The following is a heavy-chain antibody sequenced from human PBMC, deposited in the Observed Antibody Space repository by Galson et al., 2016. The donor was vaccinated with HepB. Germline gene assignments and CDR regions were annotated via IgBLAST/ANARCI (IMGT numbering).Heavy chain of an antibody. J-gene: IGHJ4*02. V-gene: IGHV3-23*01. CDR2: ISGSGGNT. CDR1: GFTFSSYA. CDR3: AKDKRGHSSAWYWYFDY. D-gene: IGHD6-13*01. Sequence: SLRLSCAASGFTFSSYAMSWVRQAPGKGLEWVSAISGSGGNTYYADSVKGRFTISRDNSKNTVFLQLTSLRAEDTAVYSCAKDKRGHSSAWYWYFDYWGPGTLVSVSS.